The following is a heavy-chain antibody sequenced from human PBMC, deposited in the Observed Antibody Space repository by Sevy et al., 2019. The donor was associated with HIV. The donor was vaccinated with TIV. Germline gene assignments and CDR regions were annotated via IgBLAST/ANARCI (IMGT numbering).Heavy chain of an antibody. V-gene: IGHV4-34*01. CDR1: GGSFSGYY. J-gene: IGHJ5*02. D-gene: IGHD3-3*01. CDR3: ARGRVASYYDFWSGYSNWFDP. Sequence: SETLSLTCAVYGGSFSGYYWSWIRQPPGKGLEWIGEINHSGSTNYNPSLKSRVTISVDTSKNQFSLKLSSVTAADTAVYYCARGRVASYYDFWSGYSNWFDPWGQGTLVTVSS. CDR2: INHSGST.